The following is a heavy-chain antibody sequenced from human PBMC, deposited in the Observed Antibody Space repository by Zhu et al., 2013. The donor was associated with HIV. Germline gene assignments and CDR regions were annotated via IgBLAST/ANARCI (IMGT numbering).Heavy chain of an antibody. V-gene: IGHV3-30*03. CDR2: ISYHGNNK. CDR3: VQALRASGGYYPLLGY. CDR1: GFTFSTYG. Sequence: VQLVESGGGVVQPGTSLRLSCAASGFTFSTYGMHWVRQAPGKGLEWVAVISYHGNNKYYADSVKGRFTISRDNSKNTLNLQMNSLRADDAAMYYCVQALRASGGYYPLLGYWGQGTLVTVSS. D-gene: IGHD3-22*01. J-gene: IGHJ4*02.